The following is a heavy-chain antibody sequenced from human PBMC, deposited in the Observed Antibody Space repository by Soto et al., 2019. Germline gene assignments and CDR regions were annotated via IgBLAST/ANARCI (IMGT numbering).Heavy chain of an antibody. Sequence: PSETLSLTCAVYGGSFSGYYWSWIRQPPGKGLEWIGEINHSGSTNYNPSLKSRVTISVDTSKNQFSLKLSSVTAADTAVYYCARSSSGVMMIWFDPWGQGTLVTVSS. CDR1: GGSFSGYY. CDR2: INHSGST. CDR3: ARSSSGVMMIWFDP. V-gene: IGHV4-34*01. D-gene: IGHD3-16*01. J-gene: IGHJ5*02.